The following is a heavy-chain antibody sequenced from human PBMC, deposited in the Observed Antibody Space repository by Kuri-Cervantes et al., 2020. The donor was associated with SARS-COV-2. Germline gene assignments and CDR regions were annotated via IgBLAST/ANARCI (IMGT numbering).Heavy chain of an antibody. CDR2: IDNAASNT. D-gene: IGHD2-2*02. J-gene: IGHJ4*02. CDR1: GLTFSTFA. V-gene: IGHV3-23*03. CDR3: AKDLYESGGYTWSY. Sequence: GGSLRLSCAASGLTFSTFAMGWVRQAPGKGLEWVSFIDNAASNTYYADFVKGRFTTSRDSSTNMVSLQMNSLRGDDTAVYYCAKDLYESGGYTWSYWGQGTRVTVSS.